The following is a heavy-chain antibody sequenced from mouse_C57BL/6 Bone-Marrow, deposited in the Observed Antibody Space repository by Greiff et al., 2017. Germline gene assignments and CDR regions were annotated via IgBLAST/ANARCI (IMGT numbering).Heavy chain of an antibody. Sequence: QVQLQQPGAELVKPGASVKMSCRASGYTFTSYWITWVKQRPGQGLEWIGDIYPGSGSTNYNEKFKSKATLTVDTSSSSAYLQLSSLTSEDSAVXYGARDGYYVPWYFDVWGTGTTVTGSS. CDR2: IYPGSGST. CDR1: GYTFTSYW. J-gene: IGHJ1*03. D-gene: IGHD2-3*01. V-gene: IGHV1-55*01. CDR3: ARDGYYVPWYFDV.